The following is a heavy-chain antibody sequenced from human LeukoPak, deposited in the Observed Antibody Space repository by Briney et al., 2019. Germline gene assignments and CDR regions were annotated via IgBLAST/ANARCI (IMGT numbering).Heavy chain of an antibody. CDR2: IDWDDDK. V-gene: IGHV2-70*11. J-gene: IGHJ6*02. Sequence: SGPTLVNPTQTLTLTRTFSGFSLSTSGMCVNWIRQPPGKALEWLARIDWDDDKYYSTSLKTRLTISKDTSKNQVVLTMTNVDPVDTATYYCARILEGHYYGMDVWGQGTTVTVSS. CDR1: GFSLSTSGMC. CDR3: ARILEGHYYGMDV.